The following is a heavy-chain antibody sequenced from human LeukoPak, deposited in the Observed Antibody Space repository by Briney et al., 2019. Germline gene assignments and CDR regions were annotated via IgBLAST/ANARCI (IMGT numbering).Heavy chain of an antibody. CDR2: ISDSGGLT. J-gene: IGHJ4*02. CDR1: GFTFSSYA. V-gene: IGHV3-23*01. D-gene: IGHD1-26*01. Sequence: PGGSLRLSCAASGFTFSSYAMSWVRQAPGKRLEWGADISDSGGLTHYADSVKGRFTISRDNSNNTLYLQVNSLRAEDTAVYYCAKGKVQQWGVPEYWGQGTLLTVSS. CDR3: AKGKVQQWGVPEY.